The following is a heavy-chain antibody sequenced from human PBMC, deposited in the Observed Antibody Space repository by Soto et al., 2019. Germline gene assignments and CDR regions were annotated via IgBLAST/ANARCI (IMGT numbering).Heavy chain of an antibody. D-gene: IGHD6-13*01. CDR1: GYTFTSYD. CDR2: MNPNSGNT. J-gene: IGHJ6*03. V-gene: IGHV1-8*01. CDR3: ARGAPGFYSSSSSFTYYYYYYYMDV. Sequence: APVKVSCKASGYTFTSYDINWARQATGQGLEWMGWMNPNSGNTGYAQKFQGRVTMTRNTSISTAYMELSSLRSEDTAVYYCARGAPGFYSSSSSFTYYYYYYYMDVWGKGTTVTVSS.